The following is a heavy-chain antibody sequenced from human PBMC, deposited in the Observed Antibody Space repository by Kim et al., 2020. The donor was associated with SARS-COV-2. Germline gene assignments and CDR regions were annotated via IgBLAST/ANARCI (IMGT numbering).Heavy chain of an antibody. V-gene: IGHV1-69*13. D-gene: IGHD5-12*01. CDR2: IIPIFGTA. CDR1: GGTFSSYA. CDR3: AREVLVVDIVATISSYYYGMDV. J-gene: IGHJ6*02. Sequence: SVKVSCKASGGTFSSYAISWVRQAPGQGLEWMGGIIPIFGTANYAQKFQGRVTITADESTSTAYMELSSLRSEDTAVYYCAREVLVVDIVATISSYYYGMDVWGQGTTVTVSS.